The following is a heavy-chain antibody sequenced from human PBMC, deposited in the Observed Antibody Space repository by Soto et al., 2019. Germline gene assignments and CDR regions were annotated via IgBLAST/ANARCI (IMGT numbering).Heavy chain of an antibody. CDR3: AREGSHSYGYDYYYYGMDV. CDR1: GYTFTSYG. Sequence: ASVKVSCKASGYTFTSYGISWVRQAPGRGLEWMGWISAYNGNTNYAQKLQGRVTMTTDTSTSTAYMELRSLRSDDTAVYYCAREGSHSYGYDYYYYGMDVWGQGTTVTVS. J-gene: IGHJ6*02. CDR2: ISAYNGNT. V-gene: IGHV1-18*04. D-gene: IGHD5-18*01.